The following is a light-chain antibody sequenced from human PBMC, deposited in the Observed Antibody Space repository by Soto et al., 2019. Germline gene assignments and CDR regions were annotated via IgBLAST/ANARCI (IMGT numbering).Light chain of an antibody. CDR2: EVS. Sequence: QSALTQPASVAWAPGHSITISCTGTLSDVGGYNFVSWYQQRPGKAPKRMIYEVSNRPSGVSNRLSGSKSGRTASLTISGLQAEDEADYYCSSYTRASTLVFGAGTKVTVL. CDR3: SSYTRASTLV. V-gene: IGLV2-14*01. CDR1: LSDVGGYNF. J-gene: IGLJ2*01.